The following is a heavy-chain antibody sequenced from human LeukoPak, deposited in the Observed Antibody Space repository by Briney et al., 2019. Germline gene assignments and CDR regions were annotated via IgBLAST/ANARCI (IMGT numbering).Heavy chain of an antibody. CDR3: ARRWRYDSSGRDYDAFDI. Sequence: PSETLSLTCAVYGGSFSGYYWSWIRQPPGKGLEWIGEINHSGSTNYNPSLKSRVTISVDTSKNQFSLKLSSVTAADTAVYYCARRWRYDSSGRDYDAFDIWGQGTMVTVSS. J-gene: IGHJ3*02. CDR2: INHSGST. V-gene: IGHV4-34*01. CDR1: GGSFSGYY. D-gene: IGHD3-22*01.